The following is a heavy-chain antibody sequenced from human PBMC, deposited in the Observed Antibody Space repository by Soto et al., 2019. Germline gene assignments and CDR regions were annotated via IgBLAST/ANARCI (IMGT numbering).Heavy chain of an antibody. CDR2: ISDRGDTT. CDR3: AKDKPGTTSFDY. V-gene: IGHV3-23*01. CDR1: GFTISSNA. J-gene: IGHJ4*02. Sequence: LRLSCAASGFTISSNAMYWVRQAPGKGLEWVSGISDRGDTTHYADSVKGRFTISRDTSKNTLYLQLNTLRADDTAVYYCAKDKPGTTSFDYWGQGTLVTVSS. D-gene: IGHD1-1*01.